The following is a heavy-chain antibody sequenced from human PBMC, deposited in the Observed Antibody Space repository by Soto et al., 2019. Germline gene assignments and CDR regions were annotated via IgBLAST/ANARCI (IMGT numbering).Heavy chain of an antibody. CDR1: GFTFRDYA. D-gene: IGHD6-19*01. CDR3: AKGGRQWLVTSDFNY. J-gene: IGHJ4*02. CDR2: VSHDGRNT. V-gene: IGHV3-30*18. Sequence: VPLVESRGGVVQPGRSLRLSCAASGFTFRDYAMHWVRQAPGKGLEWVAVVSHDGRNTHYADSVKGRLTISRDSSKNTVSLEMTSLRAEDTAVYYCAKGGRQWLVTSDFNYWGQGALVTVSS.